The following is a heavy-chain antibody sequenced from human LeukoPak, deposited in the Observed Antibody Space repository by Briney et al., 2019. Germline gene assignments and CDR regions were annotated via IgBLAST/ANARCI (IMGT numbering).Heavy chain of an antibody. CDR3: ARSRKNDCTSTSCYTDY. CDR2: IYYSGST. CDR1: GGSISSYY. D-gene: IGHD2-2*02. V-gene: IGHV4-59*05. Sequence: PSETLSLTCTVSGGSISSYYWSWIRQPPGKGLEWIGSIYYSGSTYYNPSLKSRVTISVDTSKNQFSLKLNSLTAADTAVYYCARSRKNDCTSTSCYTDYWGQGALATVSS. J-gene: IGHJ4*02.